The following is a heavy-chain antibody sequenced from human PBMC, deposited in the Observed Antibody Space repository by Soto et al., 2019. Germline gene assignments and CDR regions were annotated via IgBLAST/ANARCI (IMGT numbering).Heavy chain of an antibody. CDR1: GFTVSSNY. D-gene: IGHD3-10*01. CDR2: IYSAGNT. V-gene: IGHV3-53*02. Sequence: EVQLVETGGGLIQPGGSLRLSCAASGFTVSSNYMSWVRQAPGKGLEWVSIIYSAGNTYYADSVKGRFTISRDNSKNTLYLQMISLRAEDTAVYYCATAKGVRGPLDYWGQGTLVTVSS. CDR3: ATAKGVRGPLDY. J-gene: IGHJ4*02.